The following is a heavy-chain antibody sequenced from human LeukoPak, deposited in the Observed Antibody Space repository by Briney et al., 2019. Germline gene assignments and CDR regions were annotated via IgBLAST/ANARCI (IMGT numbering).Heavy chain of an antibody. Sequence: GGSLRLSCAASGFTFSSYAMSWVRQAPGKGLEWVSAISGSGGSTYYADSVKGRFTISRDNSKNTLYLQMNSLRAEDTAVYYCAKVVGITMVRGVIGYWGQGTLVTVSS. CDR1: GFTFSSYA. J-gene: IGHJ4*02. D-gene: IGHD3-10*01. V-gene: IGHV3-23*01. CDR2: ISGSGGST. CDR3: AKVVGITMVRGVIGY.